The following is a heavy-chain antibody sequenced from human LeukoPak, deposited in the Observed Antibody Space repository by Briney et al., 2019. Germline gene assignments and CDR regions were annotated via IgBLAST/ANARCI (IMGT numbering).Heavy chain of an antibody. CDR2: IYPGDSHP. D-gene: IGHD3-22*01. V-gene: IGHV5-51*01. CDR3: ARRVNYYDSSGYYYQGAFDI. Sequence: GESLKISCKGSGYNFTSYWIGWVRRMTGKGLEGMGNIYPGDSHPRYSPSFQGHVTISADKSVTTAYLQWSSLKASDTAIYYCARRVNYYDSSGYYYQGAFDIWGQGTMVTVSS. CDR1: GYNFTSYW. J-gene: IGHJ3*02.